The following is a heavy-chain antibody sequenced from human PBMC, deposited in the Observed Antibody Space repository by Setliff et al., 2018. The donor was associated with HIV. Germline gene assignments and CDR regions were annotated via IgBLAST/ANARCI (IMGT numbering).Heavy chain of an antibody. Sequence: GGSLRLSCAASGFTFSSYWMHWVRQVPGKGLVWVSHINGDGSSRSYADSVKDRFTISRDNSKNTLYLQMNSLRAEDTAVYYCAREVVGATERYYFDYWGQGTLVTVSS. CDR3: AREVVGATERYYFDY. CDR1: GFTFSSYW. D-gene: IGHD1-26*01. CDR2: INGDGSSR. J-gene: IGHJ4*02. V-gene: IGHV3-74*01.